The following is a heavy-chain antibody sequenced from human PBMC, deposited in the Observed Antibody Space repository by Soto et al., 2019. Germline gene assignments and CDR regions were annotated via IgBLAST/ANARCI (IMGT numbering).Heavy chain of an antibody. V-gene: IGHV2-26*01. CDR1: GFSLSNARMG. Sequence: QVTLKESGPVLVKPTETLTLTCTVSGFSLSNARMGVSWIRQPPGKALEWLAHIFSNDEKSYSTSLKSRLTNSKDTSKSQVVLTMTNMDTEDTATYYCARIEDYYDSSGYYYGGVGAFDIWGQGTMVTVSS. CDR2: IFSNDEK. D-gene: IGHD3-22*01. CDR3: ARIEDYYDSSGYYYGGVGAFDI. J-gene: IGHJ3*02.